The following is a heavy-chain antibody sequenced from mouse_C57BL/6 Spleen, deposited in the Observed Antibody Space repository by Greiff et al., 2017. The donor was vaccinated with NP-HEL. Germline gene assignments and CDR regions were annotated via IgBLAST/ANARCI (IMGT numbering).Heavy chain of an antibody. J-gene: IGHJ2*01. Sequence: DVQLQESGPGLVKPSQSLSLTCAVTGYSITSGYYWNWIRQFPGNKLEWMGYISYDGSNNYNPSLKNRISITRDTSKNQFFLKFNSVTTEDTANYYCARDHYYGSMDYWGQGTTLTVSS. D-gene: IGHD1-1*01. CDR3: ARDHYYGSMDY. CDR2: ISYDGSN. V-gene: IGHV3-6*01. CDR1: GYSITSGYY.